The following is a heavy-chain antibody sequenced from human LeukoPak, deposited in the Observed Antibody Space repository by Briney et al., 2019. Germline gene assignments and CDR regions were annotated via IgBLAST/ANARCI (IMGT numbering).Heavy chain of an antibody. CDR3: ARGLGYCSSTSCSREPFDP. V-gene: IGHV1-18*01. J-gene: IGHJ5*02. D-gene: IGHD2-2*01. CDR1: GYTFTSYG. Sequence: ASVKVSCKASGYTFTSYGISWVRQAPGQGLEWMGWISAYNGNTNYAQKFQGRVTITRNTSISTAYMELSSLRSEDTAVYYCARGLGYCSSTSCSREPFDPWGQGTLVTVSS. CDR2: ISAYNGNT.